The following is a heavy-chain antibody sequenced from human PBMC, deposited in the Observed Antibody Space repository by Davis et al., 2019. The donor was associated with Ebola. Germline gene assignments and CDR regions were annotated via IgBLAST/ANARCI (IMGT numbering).Heavy chain of an antibody. Sequence: PSETLSLTCSVSGSPISGFYWSWIRQPPGKRLEWIGYIFYSGSTKYNPSLKGRVTILVDTSKNQFTLKLSSVTDADTAVYYCAREFGHYYDSTGYGYFDYWGQGTLVTVSS. J-gene: IGHJ4*02. CDR2: IFYSGST. D-gene: IGHD3-22*01. CDR3: AREFGHYYDSTGYGYFDY. CDR1: GSPISGFY. V-gene: IGHV4-59*01.